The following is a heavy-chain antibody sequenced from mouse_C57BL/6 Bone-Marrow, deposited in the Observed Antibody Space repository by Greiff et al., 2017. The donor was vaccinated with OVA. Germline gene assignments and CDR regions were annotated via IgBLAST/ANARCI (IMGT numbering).Heavy chain of an antibody. CDR1: GYTFTSYW. V-gene: IGHV1-50*01. D-gene: IGHD2-1*01. CDR2: IDPSDSYT. J-gene: IGHJ4*01. Sequence: QVQLQQPGAELVKPGASVKLSCKASGYTFTSYWMQWVKQRPGQGLEWIGEIDPSDSYTNYNQKFKGKATLTVDTSSSTAYMQLSSLTSEDSAVYYCARDGNYAYYYAMDYCGQGTSVTVSS. CDR3: ARDGNYAYYYAMDY.